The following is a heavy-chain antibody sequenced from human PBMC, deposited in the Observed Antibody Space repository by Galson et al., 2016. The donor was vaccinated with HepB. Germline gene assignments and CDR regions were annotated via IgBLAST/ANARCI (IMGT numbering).Heavy chain of an antibody. CDR3: ATELHVKWPAFAN. CDR1: GGTFSSYA. J-gene: IGHJ4*02. V-gene: IGHV1-69*13. D-gene: IGHD5-12*01. CDR2: ISPLFGAA. Sequence: SVKVSCKASGGTFSSYAINWVRQAPGHGLEWMGDISPLFGAANYAQNFQGRLTITPDASTSTAYMELSSRSPEDTAVYYCATELHVKWPAFANWGQGTLVTVSS.